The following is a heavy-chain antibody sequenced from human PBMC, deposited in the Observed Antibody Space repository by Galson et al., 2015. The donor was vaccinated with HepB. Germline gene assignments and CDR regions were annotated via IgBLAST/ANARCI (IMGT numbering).Heavy chain of an antibody. D-gene: IGHD6-13*01. CDR3: ARAPGIAAFNYYYYYMDV. CDR1: GGTFSSYA. V-gene: IGHV1-69*13. J-gene: IGHJ6*03. Sequence: SVKVSCKASGGTFSSYAISWVRQAPGQGLEWMGGIIPIFGTANYAQKFQGRVTITADESTSTAYMELSSLRSEDTAVYYCARAPGIAAFNYYYYYMDVWGKGTTVTVSS. CDR2: IIPIFGTA.